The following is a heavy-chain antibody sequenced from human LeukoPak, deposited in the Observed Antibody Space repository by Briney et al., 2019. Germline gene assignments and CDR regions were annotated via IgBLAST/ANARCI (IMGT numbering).Heavy chain of an antibody. CDR1: GGFISSNY. CDR2: IYYSGST. D-gene: IGHD3-22*01. J-gene: IGHJ4*02. Sequence: SETLSLTFTGCGGFISSNYWIWIRQPPGKGLEWIGYIYYSGSTNYSPSLKSRVTISVDTSKNQFSLKLSSVTAADTAVYYCARRDGSGYYGYYFDYWGQGTLVTVSS. V-gene: IGHV4-59*01. CDR3: ARRDGSGYYGYYFDY.